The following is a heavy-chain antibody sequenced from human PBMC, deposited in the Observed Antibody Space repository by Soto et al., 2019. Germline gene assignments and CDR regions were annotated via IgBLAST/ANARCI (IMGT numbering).Heavy chain of an antibody. J-gene: IGHJ4*02. CDR3: ARDRYSGIEDYFDY. V-gene: IGHV3-33*01. CDR1: GFTFSSYG. CDR2: IWDDGSNK. Sequence: GGSLRLSCAASGFTFSSYGMHWVRQAPGKGLEWVAVIWDDGSNKYYADSVKGRFTISRDNSKNTLYLQMNSLRAEDTAVYYCARDRYSGIEDYFDYWGQGTLVTVSS. D-gene: IGHD1-26*01.